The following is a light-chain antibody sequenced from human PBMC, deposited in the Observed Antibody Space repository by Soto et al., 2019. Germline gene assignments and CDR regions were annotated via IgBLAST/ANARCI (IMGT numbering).Light chain of an antibody. Sequence: DIQMTQSPSTLSGSVGDRVTITCRASQTISSWLDWYQQKPGKAPKLLIYKASTLKSGVPSRFSGSGSGTEFTLTISRLQPDDFATYYCQHSNSYSEAFGQGTKVELK. J-gene: IGKJ1*01. CDR3: QHSNSYSEA. CDR1: QTISSW. V-gene: IGKV1-5*03. CDR2: KAS.